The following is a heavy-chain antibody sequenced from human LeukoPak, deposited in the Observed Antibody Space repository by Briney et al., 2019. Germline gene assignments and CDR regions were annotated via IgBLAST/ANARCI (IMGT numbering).Heavy chain of an antibody. CDR1: GGSISSYY. J-gene: IGHJ6*02. CDR3: ARDSGYSSSWEEYGMDV. Sequence: SETLSLTCTVSGGSISSYYWSWIRQPPGRGLEWIGYIYYSGSTNYNPSLKSRVTISVDTSKNQFSLKLSSVTAADTAVYYCARDSGYSSSWEEYGMDVWGQGTTVTVSS. D-gene: IGHD6-13*01. V-gene: IGHV4-59*01. CDR2: IYYSGST.